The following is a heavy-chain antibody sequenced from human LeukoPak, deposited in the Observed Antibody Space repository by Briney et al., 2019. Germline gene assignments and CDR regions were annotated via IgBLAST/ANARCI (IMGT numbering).Heavy chain of an antibody. J-gene: IGHJ4*02. CDR2: ISYDGSNK. CDR1: GFTFGSYG. V-gene: IGHV3-30*18. CDR3: AKGVELLWFGELFQYYFDY. Sequence: GRSLRLSCVASGFTFGSYGMHWVRQAPGKGLEWVAVISYDGSNKYYADSVKGRFTTSRDNSKNTLYLQMNSLRAEDTAVYYCAKGVELLWFGELFQYYFDYWGQGTLVTVSS. D-gene: IGHD3-10*01.